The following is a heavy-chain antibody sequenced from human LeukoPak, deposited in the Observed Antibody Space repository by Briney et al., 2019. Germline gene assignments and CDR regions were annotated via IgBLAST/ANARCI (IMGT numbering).Heavy chain of an antibody. CDR1: GYTFTGYY. Sequence: ASVKVSCKASGYTFTGYYIHLVRQSPGQGPEWMGWFNPNSGATDSAQKFQGRVTMTGDTSISTAYMELSGLTSDDTAVYYCAREYGSGYYYVYLDYWGQGTLVTVSS. J-gene: IGHJ4*02. V-gene: IGHV1-2*02. CDR2: FNPNSGAT. D-gene: IGHD3-10*01. CDR3: AREYGSGYYYVYLDY.